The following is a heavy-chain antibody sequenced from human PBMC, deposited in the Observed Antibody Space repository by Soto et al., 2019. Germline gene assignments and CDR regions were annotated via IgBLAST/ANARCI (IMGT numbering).Heavy chain of an antibody. D-gene: IGHD1-26*01. J-gene: IGHJ4*02. Sequence: SGPTLVNPTQTLTLTCTFSGFSLSVSGQGVGWIRQPPGKALEWLALTYWDDAKRYSPSLRSRLTITTDTYRKEVVMTMTNMDPADTATYYCAHFSGSFSLFFDYWGQGMLVT. CDR2: TYWDDAK. V-gene: IGHV2-5*02. CDR3: AHFSGSFSLFFDY. CDR1: GFSLSVSGQG.